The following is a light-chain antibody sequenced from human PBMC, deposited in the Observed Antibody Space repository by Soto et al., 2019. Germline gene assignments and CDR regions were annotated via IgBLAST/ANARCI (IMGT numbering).Light chain of an antibody. V-gene: IGKV3-20*01. Sequence: DIVLTQSPGTLSLSPGERATLSCRASQIISSTYLGWYQQKPGQTPRLLIYGASSRATGIPDRFSGSGSGTDFTLTISRLEPEDFAVYDWQHYGTSLYTFGQGTEMEIK. CDR3: QHYGTSLYT. CDR1: QIISSTY. J-gene: IGKJ2*01. CDR2: GAS.